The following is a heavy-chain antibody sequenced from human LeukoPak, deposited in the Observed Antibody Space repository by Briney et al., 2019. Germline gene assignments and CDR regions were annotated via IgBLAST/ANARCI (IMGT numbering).Heavy chain of an antibody. D-gene: IGHD2-2*01. Sequence: PGGSLRLSCAASGFTFSDAWMTWVRQAPGKGLEWVGRIKTKAGGGTTGYAAPVKGRFTISRDDSKNTLNLQMNNLKSEDTAVYYCTTDAHCSTTRCSGPNYYYGLDVWGKGTTVTVSS. CDR2: IKTKAGGGTT. J-gene: IGHJ6*04. V-gene: IGHV3-15*01. CDR1: GFTFSDAW. CDR3: TTDAHCSTTRCSGPNYYYGLDV.